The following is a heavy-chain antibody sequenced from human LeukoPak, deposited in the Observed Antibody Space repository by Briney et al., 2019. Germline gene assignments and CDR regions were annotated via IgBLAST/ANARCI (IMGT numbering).Heavy chain of an antibody. Sequence: PSETLSLTCTVSGGSISSGSYYWSWIRQPAGKGLEWIGYIYYSGSTYYNPSLKSRVTISVDTSKNQFSLKLSSVTAADTAVYYCARSNYYDFWSGYGMDVWGQGTTVTVSS. CDR1: GGSISSGSYY. CDR3: ARSNYYDFWSGYGMDV. CDR2: IYYSGST. J-gene: IGHJ6*02. V-gene: IGHV4-30-4*08. D-gene: IGHD3-3*01.